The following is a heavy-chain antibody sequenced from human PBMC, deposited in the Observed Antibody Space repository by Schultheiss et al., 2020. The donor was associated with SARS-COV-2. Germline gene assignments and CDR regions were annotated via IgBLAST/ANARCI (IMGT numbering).Heavy chain of an antibody. V-gene: IGHV3-48*04. Sequence: GGSLRLSCAASGFTFDDYTMHWVRQAPGKGLEWVSYITPSGNTIYYAGSVKGRFTISRDNAENSLYLQMNSLRAEDTAVYYCARAYDRSSWYPPGVWYGMDVWGQGTTVTVSS. CDR1: GFTFDDYT. D-gene: IGHD6-13*01. CDR2: ITPSGNTI. CDR3: ARAYDRSSWYPPGVWYGMDV. J-gene: IGHJ6*02.